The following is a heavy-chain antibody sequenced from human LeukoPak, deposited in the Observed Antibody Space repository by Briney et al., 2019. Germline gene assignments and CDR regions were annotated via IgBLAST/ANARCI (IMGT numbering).Heavy chain of an antibody. D-gene: IGHD2-2*03. V-gene: IGHV4-39*07. CDR2: IYYSGST. CDR1: GGSISSSSYY. Sequence: SETLSLTCTVSGGSISSSSYYWGWIRQPPGKGLEWIGSIYYSGSTYYSPSLKSRVTISLDTSRNQFSLKLTSVTAADTAVYYCARDGYLAADYWGQGTLVTVSS. CDR3: ARDGYLAADY. J-gene: IGHJ4*02.